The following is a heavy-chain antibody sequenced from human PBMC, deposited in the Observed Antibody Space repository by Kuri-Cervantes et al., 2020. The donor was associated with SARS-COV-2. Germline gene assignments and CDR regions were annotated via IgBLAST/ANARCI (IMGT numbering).Heavy chain of an antibody. J-gene: IGHJ4*02. CDR1: GGSISSYY. CDR2: IHTSGRT. Sequence: SETLSPTCTVSGGSISSYYWSWIRQLAGKGLEWIGRIHTSGRTNYNPSLKSRVTITVDPTKDQFSLKLGSVTAADTAVYYCARVRIFGMTGAFDFWGQGTLVTVSS. V-gene: IGHV4-4*07. D-gene: IGHD3-3*01. CDR3: ARVRIFGMTGAFDF.